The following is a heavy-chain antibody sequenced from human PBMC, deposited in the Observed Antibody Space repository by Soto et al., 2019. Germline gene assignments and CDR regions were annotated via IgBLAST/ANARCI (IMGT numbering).Heavy chain of an antibody. V-gene: IGHV4-31*03. CDR1: GGSISSGGYY. Sequence: TLSLTCTVSGGSISSGGYYWSWIRQHPGKGLEWIGYIYYSGSTYYNPSLKSRVTISVDTSKNQFSLKLSSVTAADTAVYYWARTVESGNYPLDYWGQGTLVTVSS. D-gene: IGHD1-7*01. CDR2: IYYSGST. CDR3: ARTVESGNYPLDY. J-gene: IGHJ4*02.